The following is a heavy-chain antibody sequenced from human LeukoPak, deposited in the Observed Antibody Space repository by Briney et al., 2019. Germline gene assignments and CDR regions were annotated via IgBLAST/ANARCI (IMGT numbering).Heavy chain of an antibody. CDR3: ARVGSSGWYKGDFDY. Sequence: ASVKVSCKASGYTFTSYYMHWVRQAPGQGLEWMGIINPSGGSTSYADSVKGRFTISRDNSKNTLYLQMNSLRAEDTAVYYCARVGSSGWYKGDFDYWGQGTLVTVSS. V-gene: IGHV1-46*04. J-gene: IGHJ4*02. CDR1: GYTFTSYY. D-gene: IGHD6-19*01. CDR2: INPSGGST.